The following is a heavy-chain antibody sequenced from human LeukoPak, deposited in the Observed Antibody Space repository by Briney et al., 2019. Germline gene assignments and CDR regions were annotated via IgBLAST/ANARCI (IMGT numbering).Heavy chain of an antibody. V-gene: IGHV3-15*01. D-gene: IGHD2-2*01. J-gene: IGHJ3*02. CDR3: TTRTWADGFDI. Sequence: PGGSLRLSCAASGFTFRNAWMNWVRQAPGKGLEWLGRIKSKADGGTADYAAPVKGRITISRDDSKNTLYLQINSLRTDDTALYYCTTRTWADGFDIRGQGTMLTVSS. CDR2: IKSKADGGTA. CDR1: GFTFRNAW.